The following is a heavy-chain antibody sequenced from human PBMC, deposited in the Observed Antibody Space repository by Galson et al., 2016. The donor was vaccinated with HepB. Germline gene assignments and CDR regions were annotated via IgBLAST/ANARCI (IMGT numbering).Heavy chain of an antibody. CDR2: ISYDGVDK. J-gene: IGHJ3*01. CDR3: ARDMWGYEILTAHQRGAFDV. D-gene: IGHD3-9*01. Sequence: SLRLSCAGSGFNFRTYGMHWVRHTPDKGLEWLTVISYDGVDKNYADSVKGRFTVSRDNSKNMLYLQMNRLRVEDTAVYYCARDMWGYEILTAHQRGAFDVWGQGTLVTVS. V-gene: IGHV3-33*01. CDR1: GFNFRTYG.